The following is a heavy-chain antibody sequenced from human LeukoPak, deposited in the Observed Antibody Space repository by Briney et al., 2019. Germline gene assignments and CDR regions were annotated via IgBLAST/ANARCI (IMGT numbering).Heavy chain of an antibody. D-gene: IGHD3-9*01. J-gene: IGHJ3*02. CDR2: ISSSSSYI. Sequence: GGSLRLSCAASGFTFSSYSMNWVRQAPGKGLKWVSSISSSSSYIYYADSVKGRFTISRDNAKNSLYLQMNSLRAEDTAVYYCARVYPTYYDILTGDPAGAFDIWGQGTTVTVSS. CDR3: ARVYPTYYDILTGDPAGAFDI. V-gene: IGHV3-21*01. CDR1: GFTFSSYS.